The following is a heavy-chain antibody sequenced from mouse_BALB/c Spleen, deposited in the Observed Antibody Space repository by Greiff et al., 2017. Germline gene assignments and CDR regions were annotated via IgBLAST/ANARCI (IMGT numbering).Heavy chain of an antibody. CDR2: ISSGGST. Sequence: EVKLMESGGGLVKPGGSLKLSCAASGFTFSSYAMSWVRQTPEKRLEWVASISSGGSTYYPDSVKGRFTISSDNARNILYLQMSSLRAEDTAMYYCAGGSGIYDYWGQGTTLTVSA. J-gene: IGHJ2*01. CDR1: GFTFSSYA. V-gene: IGHV5-6-5*01. CDR3: AGGSGIYDY. D-gene: IGHD1-1*02.